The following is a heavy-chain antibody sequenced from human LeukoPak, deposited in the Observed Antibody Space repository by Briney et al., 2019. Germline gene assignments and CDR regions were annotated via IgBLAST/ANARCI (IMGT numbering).Heavy chain of an antibody. V-gene: IGHV4-38-2*02. CDR1: GYSISSNYY. J-gene: IGHJ4*02. CDR2: IYHSGST. CDR3: ARGIGIYYYDSSGYFFDY. Sequence: SETLSLTCTVSGYSISSNYYWGWIRQPPGKGLEWIGSIYHSGSTYYNPSLKSRVTISVDTSKNQFSLKLSSVTAADTAVYYCARGIGIYYYDSSGYFFDYWGQGTLVTVSS. D-gene: IGHD3-22*01.